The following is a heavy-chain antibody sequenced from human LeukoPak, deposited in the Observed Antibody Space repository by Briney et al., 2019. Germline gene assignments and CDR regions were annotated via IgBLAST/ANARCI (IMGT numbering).Heavy chain of an antibody. CDR2: IYPGDSDT. V-gene: IGHV5-51*01. CDR1: GYSFNSYW. J-gene: IGHJ3*02. Sequence: GESLKISCKGSGYSFNSYWIGWVRQMPGKGLEWMGIIYPGDSDTTYSPSFQGQVTISADKSISTAYLQWSSLKASDTAMYYCAKTIMVRGVMRAFDIWGQGTMVTVSS. D-gene: IGHD3-10*01. CDR3: AKTIMVRGVMRAFDI.